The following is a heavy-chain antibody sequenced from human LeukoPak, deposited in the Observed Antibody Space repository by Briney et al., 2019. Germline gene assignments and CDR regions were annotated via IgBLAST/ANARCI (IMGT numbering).Heavy chain of an antibody. Sequence: ASVKVSCKASGYTFTGDYMHWVRQAPGQGLEWMGWINPNSGGTNSAQKFQGRVTMTRDTSISTVYMELSRLRSDDTAVYYCARAFRGYYYDSSGYPYFDYWGQGTLVTVSS. V-gene: IGHV1-2*02. J-gene: IGHJ4*02. D-gene: IGHD3-22*01. CDR1: GYTFTGDY. CDR2: INPNSGGT. CDR3: ARAFRGYYYDSSGYPYFDY.